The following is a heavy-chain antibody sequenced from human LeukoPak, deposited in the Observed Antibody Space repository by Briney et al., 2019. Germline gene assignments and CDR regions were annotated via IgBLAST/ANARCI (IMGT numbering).Heavy chain of an antibody. Sequence: PSETLSLTCTVSGGSISSTTYYWAWIRQPPGKGLEWIGEINHSGSTNYNPSLKSRVTISVDTSKNKFSLRLRSVTAADTAIYYCARRTGSYFGQFDSWGQGTQVTVSS. CDR2: INHSGST. CDR1: GGSISSTTYY. J-gene: IGHJ4*02. D-gene: IGHD3-10*01. CDR3: ARRTGSYFGQFDS. V-gene: IGHV4-39*07.